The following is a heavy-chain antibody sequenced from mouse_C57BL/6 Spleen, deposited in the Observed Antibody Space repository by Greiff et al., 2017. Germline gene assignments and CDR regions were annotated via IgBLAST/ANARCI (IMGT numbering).Heavy chain of an antibody. CDR3: ARGRNYGNYGAMDY. J-gene: IGHJ4*01. Sequence: VQLQQSGPELVKPGASVKISCKASGYAFSSSWMNWVKQRPGKGLEWIGRIYPGDGDTNYNGKFKGKATLTEDKSSSTADMQLSSLTSEESAVYFCARGRNYGNYGAMDYWGQGTSFTVSS. D-gene: IGHD2-1*01. CDR2: IYPGDGDT. CDR1: GYAFSSSW. V-gene: IGHV1-82*01.